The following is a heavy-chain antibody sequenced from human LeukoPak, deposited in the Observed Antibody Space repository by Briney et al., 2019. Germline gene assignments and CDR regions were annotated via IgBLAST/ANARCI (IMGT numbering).Heavy chain of an antibody. CDR1: GGSFSGYY. Sequence: SETLSLTCAVYGGSFSGYYWSWIRQPPGKGLEWIGEINHSGSTNYNPSLKSRVTISVDTSKNQFSLKLSSVTAADTAVYYCARFYNWFDPWGQGTLVTVSS. J-gene: IGHJ5*02. CDR2: INHSGST. CDR3: ARFYNWFDP. V-gene: IGHV4-34*01.